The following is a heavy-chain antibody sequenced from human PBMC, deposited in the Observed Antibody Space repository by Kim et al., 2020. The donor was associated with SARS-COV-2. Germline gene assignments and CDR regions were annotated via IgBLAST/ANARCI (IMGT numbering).Heavy chain of an antibody. CDR2: IYYSGST. CDR1: GGSISSSSYY. V-gene: IGHV4-39*01. Sequence: SETLSLTCTVSGGSISSSSYYWGWIRQPPGKGLEWIGSIYYSGSTYYNPSLKSRVTISVDTSKNQFSLKLSSVTAADTAVYYCARIRSSSKVYWYFDLWGRGTLVTVSS. D-gene: IGHD6-6*01. J-gene: IGHJ2*01. CDR3: ARIRSSSKVYWYFDL.